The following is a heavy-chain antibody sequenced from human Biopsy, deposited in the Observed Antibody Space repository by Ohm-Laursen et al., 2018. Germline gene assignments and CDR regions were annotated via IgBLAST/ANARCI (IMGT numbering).Heavy chain of an antibody. Sequence: SLRLSCSASGFTFKNYAMNWVRQAPGKGLDWVSSIDSSAASTFYADSVKGRFTISRDNSKNTLFLQMNSLRPEDTALYYCARDRGQNFYDSTGYYNGMDGWGQGTTVTVAS. D-gene: IGHD3-22*01. CDR3: ARDRGQNFYDSTGYYNGMDG. J-gene: IGHJ6*02. CDR1: GFTFKNYA. CDR2: IDSSAAST. V-gene: IGHV3-23*01.